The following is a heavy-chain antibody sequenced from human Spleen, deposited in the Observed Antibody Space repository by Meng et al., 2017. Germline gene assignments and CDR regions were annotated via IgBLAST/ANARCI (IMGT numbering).Heavy chain of an antibody. CDR1: GGSVSSGTFY. Sequence: SETLSLTCTVSGGSVSSGTFYWGWVRQPPGKGLEWIGCVSDTGTTNYNPSLKSRVTISVDTSKNQFSLKLSSVTAADTAVYYCARYLVGSFDYWGQGNRVTGYS. CDR3: ARYLVGSFDY. CDR2: VSDTGTT. V-gene: IGHV4-39*07. J-gene: IGHJ4*02. D-gene: IGHD1-26*01.